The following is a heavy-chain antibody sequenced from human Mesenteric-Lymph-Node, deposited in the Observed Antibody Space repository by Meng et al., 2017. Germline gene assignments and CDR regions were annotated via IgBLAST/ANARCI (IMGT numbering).Heavy chain of an antibody. D-gene: IGHD5-18*01. Sequence: GGSLRLSCAASGFTFSDYYMSWVRQAPGKGLEWVSYISSSGSTIYYADSVKGRFTISRDNAKDSLYLHMNSLRAGDTAVYYCASDGDDSYGYGPAPGWFDYWGQGTLVTVSS. CDR1: GFTFSDYY. CDR3: ASDGDDSYGYGPAPGWFDY. CDR2: ISSSGSTI. J-gene: IGHJ4*02. V-gene: IGHV3-11*04.